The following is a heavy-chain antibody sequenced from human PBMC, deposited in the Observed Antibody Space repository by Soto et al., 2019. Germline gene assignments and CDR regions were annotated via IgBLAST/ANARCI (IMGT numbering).Heavy chain of an antibody. CDR2: IYSGGST. CDR3: ARVRGLQLFSHFDY. V-gene: IGHV3-53*01. J-gene: IGHJ4*02. D-gene: IGHD5-12*01. Sequence: GGSLRLSCAASGFTVSSNYMSWVRQAPGKGLEWVSVIYSGGSTYYADSVKGRFTISRDNSKNTLYLQMNSLRAEDTAVYYCARVRGLQLFSHFDYWGQGTLVTVSS. CDR1: GFTVSSNY.